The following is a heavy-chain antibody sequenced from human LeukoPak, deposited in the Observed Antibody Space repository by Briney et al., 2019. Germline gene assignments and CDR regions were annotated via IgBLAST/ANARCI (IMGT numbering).Heavy chain of an antibody. CDR2: IYQSETA. V-gene: IGHV4-38-2*02. D-gene: IGHD5-24*01. CDR3: ARGVPQRWLQLQGYFDY. Sequence: SETLSLTCTVSGYSISSGYFWGWMRQPPGKGLEWIGSIYQSETAHYNPSLKSRVTISVDTSKNQFSLKLSSVTAADTAVYYCARGVPQRWLQLQGYFDYWGQGTLVTVSS. CDR1: GYSISSGYF. J-gene: IGHJ4*02.